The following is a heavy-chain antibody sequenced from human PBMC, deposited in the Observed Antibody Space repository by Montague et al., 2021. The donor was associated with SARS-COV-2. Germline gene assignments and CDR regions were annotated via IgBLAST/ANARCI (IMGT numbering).Heavy chain of an antibody. CDR2: IKQDGSEK. D-gene: IGHD1-20*01. J-gene: IGHJ1*01. CDR3: ARGGNWNAAEYFQD. V-gene: IGHV3-7*01. CDR1: IFTFHNYW. Sequence: SLRLSCASSIFTFHNYWMFWVRQAPGKGLEWVASIKQDGSEKYYXDSVKGRFTISRDNAKKSLYLQMNSLRAGDTAVYYCARGGNWNAAEYFQDWGQGSLVTVSS.